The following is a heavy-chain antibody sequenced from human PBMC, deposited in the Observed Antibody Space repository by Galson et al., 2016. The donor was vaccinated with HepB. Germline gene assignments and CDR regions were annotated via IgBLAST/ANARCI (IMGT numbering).Heavy chain of an antibody. CDR2: IYSSGNT. J-gene: IGHJ4*02. CDR1: GGSVNSGSHY. D-gene: IGHD6-13*01. CDR3: AGNPEYSSSWYIFGY. V-gene: IGHV4-61*01. Sequence: SETLSLTCTVSGGSVNSGSHYWSWIRQSPGKGLEWIGYIYSSGNTNYNPSLKSRVTISVDTSKNQFSLNLRSVNAADTAVYYCAGNPEYSSSWYIFGYWGQGTLVTVSS.